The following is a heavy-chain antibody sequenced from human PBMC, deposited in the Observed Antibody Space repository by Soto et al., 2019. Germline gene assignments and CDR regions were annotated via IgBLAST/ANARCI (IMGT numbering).Heavy chain of an antibody. CDR2: IYYSGST. D-gene: IGHD2-21*01. V-gene: IGHV4-59*01. CDR3: ARQDGGDSPQYYFDY. J-gene: IGHJ4*02. Sequence: SETLSLTCTVSGGSISSYYWSWIRQPPGKGLEWIGYIYYSGSTNYNPSLKSRVTISVDTSKNQFSLKLSSVTAADTAVYYCARQDGGDSPQYYFDYWGQGTLVTVSS. CDR1: GGSISSYY.